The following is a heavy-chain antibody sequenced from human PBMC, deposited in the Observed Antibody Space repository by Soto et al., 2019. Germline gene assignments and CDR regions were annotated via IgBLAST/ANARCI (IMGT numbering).Heavy chain of an antibody. CDR1: GFTFSSHV. J-gene: IGHJ6*02. Sequence: EVQLLESGGGLVQPGGSLRLSCAASGFTFSSHVMNWVRRAPGKGLEWVAAISGGGGTTYYGDSVEGRFTMSRDNSKNTLYLQMNSLRADDTAVYYCARGPRAPPPHDYGMDVWGQGTTVTVSS. V-gene: IGHV3-23*01. CDR3: ARGPRAPPPHDYGMDV. CDR2: ISGGGGTT.